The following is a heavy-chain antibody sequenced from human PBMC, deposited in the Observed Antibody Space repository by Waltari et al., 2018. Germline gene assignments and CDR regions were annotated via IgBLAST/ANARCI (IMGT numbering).Heavy chain of an antibody. CDR1: AGLMRCYN. CDR2: IYYSGST. J-gene: IGHJ5*02. V-gene: IGHV4-59*07. CDR3: ARGPGYDFWSSYLFDP. D-gene: IGHD3-3*01. Sequence: QVQLQESRARLVKPSHTPSRTCTGPAGLMRCYNRNCVPEPPGKGLEWTGYIYYSGSTNYNSSLKSRVTISVDRSKSQFSRKLSSVTAADTAEYYCARGPGYDFWSSYLFDPRGKGTLVTVSS.